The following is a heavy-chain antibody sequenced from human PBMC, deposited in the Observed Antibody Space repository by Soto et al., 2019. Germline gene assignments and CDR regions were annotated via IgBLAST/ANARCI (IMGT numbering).Heavy chain of an antibody. J-gene: IGHJ4*02. V-gene: IGHV1-69*02. D-gene: IGHD3-10*01. CDR3: ASSYGSGYRAVDY. Sequence: QVQLVQSGAEVKKPGSSVRVSCKASGDTFTFYAINWVRQAPGLGLEWMGRINPILSMSNYAQRFQGRVTMTADKSTSTAYMELSSLRSEDTAMYYCASSYGSGYRAVDYWGQGALFTVSS. CDR2: INPILSMS. CDR1: GDTFTFYA.